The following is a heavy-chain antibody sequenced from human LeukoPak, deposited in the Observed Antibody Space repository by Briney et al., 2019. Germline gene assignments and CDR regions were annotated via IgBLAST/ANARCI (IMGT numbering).Heavy chain of an antibody. D-gene: IGHD2-21*02. CDR1: GYTFTSYD. J-gene: IGHJ6*03. CDR2: MNPNSGNT. CDR3: ARGIVVVTGVHCYYYMDV. V-gene: IGHV1-8*01. Sequence: ASVKVSCKASGYTFTSYDINWVRQATGQGLEWMGWMNPNSGNTGYAQKFQGRVTMTRNTSISTAYMELSSLRSEDTAVYYCARGIVVVTGVHCYYYMDVWGKGTTVTVSS.